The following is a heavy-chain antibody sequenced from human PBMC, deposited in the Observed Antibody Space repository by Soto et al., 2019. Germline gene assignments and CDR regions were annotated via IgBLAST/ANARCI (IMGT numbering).Heavy chain of an antibody. D-gene: IGHD6-6*01. V-gene: IGHV1-69*01. CDR2: IIPISGKA. CDR1: GGTFSSYA. CDR3: ASLVISSHGLKANCYYGMDV. J-gene: IGHJ6*02. Sequence: QVQLVQSGAEVKKPGSSVKVSCKASGGTFSSYAISWVRQAPGKGLEWMGGIIPISGKANYAQKFQGRVTITADESTSTAYKELSSLRSEDTAVYYGASLVISSHGLKANCYYGMDVWGQGTTVTVSS.